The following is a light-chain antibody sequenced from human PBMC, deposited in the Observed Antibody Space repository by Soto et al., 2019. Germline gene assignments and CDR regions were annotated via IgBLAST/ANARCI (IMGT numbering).Light chain of an antibody. Sequence: EIVLTHSPATLSLSPGERATLSCRASQSVGSYLAWYQQKPGQAPRLLIYDTSSRASGIPDRFSGSGSGTDFTLTISRLETEDFAVYYCQQYGSSPLTFGGGTKVDIK. CDR3: QQYGSSPLT. CDR1: QSVGSY. CDR2: DTS. J-gene: IGKJ4*01. V-gene: IGKV3-20*01.